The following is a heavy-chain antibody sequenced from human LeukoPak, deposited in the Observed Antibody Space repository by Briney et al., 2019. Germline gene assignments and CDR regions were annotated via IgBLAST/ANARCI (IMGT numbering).Heavy chain of an antibody. V-gene: IGHV4-39*01. CDR2: IYYSGST. CDR1: GGSISSSSYY. CDR3: ARKWSSSWYTGWVGWFDP. J-gene: IGHJ5*02. Sequence: SETLSLTCTVSGGSISSSSYYWGWIRQPPGKGLEWIGSIYYSGSTYYNPSLKSRVTISVDTSKNQFSLKQSTVTAADTAVYYCARKWSSSWYTGWVGWFDPWGQGTLVTVSS. D-gene: IGHD6-13*01.